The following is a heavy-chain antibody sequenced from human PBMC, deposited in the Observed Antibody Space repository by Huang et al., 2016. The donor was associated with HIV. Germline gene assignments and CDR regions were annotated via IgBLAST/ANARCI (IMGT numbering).Heavy chain of an antibody. CDR3: ARNSYNWNDISFDY. J-gene: IGHJ4*02. CDR2: MHTNAGNP. D-gene: IGHD1-20*01. V-gene: IGHV7-4-1*02. Sequence: QVQLVQSGSELKKPGASVRVSCKASGYTFTTYAINWVRQAPGQGLEGMGWMHTNAGNPTYAQGFTGRFVFSLDTSVSTAYLQISSLKTEDTAVYYCARNSYNWNDISFDYWGQGTLVTVSS. CDR1: GYTFTTYA.